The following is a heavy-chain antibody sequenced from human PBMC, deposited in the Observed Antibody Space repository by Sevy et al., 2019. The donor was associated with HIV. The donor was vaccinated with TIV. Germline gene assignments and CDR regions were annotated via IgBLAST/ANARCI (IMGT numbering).Heavy chain of an antibody. CDR2: ISGSGGST. Sequence: GGSLRLSCAASGFIFRSYVMSWVRQAPGKGLEWVSTISGSGGSTYYADSVKGRFTISRDNSNNALFLEMNSLRADDTAVYYCVGIVTPGRDYWGQGTLVTVSS. V-gene: IGHV3-23*01. CDR3: VGIVTPGRDY. D-gene: IGHD2-2*01. J-gene: IGHJ4*02. CDR1: GFIFRSYV.